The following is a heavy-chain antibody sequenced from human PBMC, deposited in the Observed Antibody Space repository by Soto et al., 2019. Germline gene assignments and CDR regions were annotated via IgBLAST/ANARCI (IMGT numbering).Heavy chain of an antibody. V-gene: IGHV3-33*01. D-gene: IGHD5-18*01. CDR2: IWFDGIKR. CDR1: AFTFSDHG. Sequence: QLVESGGGVVQPGGSLRLSCSATPSAFTFSDHGMHWVRQTPGKGLEWLAVIWFDGIKRAYADSVKGRFTVSRDNSENTLYLQLNSLSDEDTGVYYCASSGRGVFTSMVRSFYYALAVWGQGTTVAASS. CDR3: ASSGRGVFTSMVRSFYYALAV. J-gene: IGHJ6*02.